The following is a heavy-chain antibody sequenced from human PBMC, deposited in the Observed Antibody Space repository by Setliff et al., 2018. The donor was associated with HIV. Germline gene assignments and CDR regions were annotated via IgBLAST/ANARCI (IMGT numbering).Heavy chain of an antibody. CDR2: IYYSGST. D-gene: IGHD6-19*01. CDR3: ARESTDSSGYYRGYFDY. CDR1: GGSISSHY. J-gene: IGHJ4*02. V-gene: IGHV4-59*11. Sequence: PSETLSLTCTVSGGSISSHYWSWIRQPPGKGLEWIGSIYYSGSTNYHPSLKSRVTISVDTSKNQFSLKLSSVTAADTAVYYCARESTDSSGYYRGYFDYWGQGTLVTVSS.